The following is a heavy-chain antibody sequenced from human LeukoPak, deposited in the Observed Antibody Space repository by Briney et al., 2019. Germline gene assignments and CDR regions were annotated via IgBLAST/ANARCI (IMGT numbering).Heavy chain of an antibody. CDR3: TRSPYDYVWGSYRLGFDY. D-gene: IGHD3-16*02. CDR2: IRSKAYGGTT. V-gene: IGHV3-49*04. J-gene: IGHJ4*02. CDR1: GFTFGDYA. Sequence: GGSLRLSCTASGFTFGDYAMSWVRQAPGKGLEWVGFIRSKAYGGTTEYAASVKGRFTISRDDSKSIAYLQMNSLKTEDTAVYYCTRSPYDYVWGSYRLGFDYWGQGTLVTVSS.